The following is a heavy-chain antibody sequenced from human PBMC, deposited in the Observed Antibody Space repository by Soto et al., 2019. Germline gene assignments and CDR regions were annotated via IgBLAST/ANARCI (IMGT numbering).Heavy chain of an antibody. CDR3: AKDYKGRGYDYVWGSYRHTDY. D-gene: IGHD3-16*02. CDR2: ISGSGSST. CDR1: GFTFSSYA. V-gene: IGHV3-23*01. J-gene: IGHJ4*02. Sequence: EVQLLESGGGLVQPGGSLRLSCAASGFTFSSYAMRWVRQAPGKGLEWVSAISGSGSSTYYADSVKGRFTISRDNSKNTLYLQMNSLRAEDTAVYYCAKDYKGRGYDYVWGSYRHTDYWGQGTLVTVSS.